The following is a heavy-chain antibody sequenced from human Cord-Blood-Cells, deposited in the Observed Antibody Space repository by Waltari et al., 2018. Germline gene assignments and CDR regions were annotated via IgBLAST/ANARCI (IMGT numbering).Heavy chain of an antibody. D-gene: IGHD7-27*01. J-gene: IGHJ4*02. Sequence: QVQLQQWGAGLFKPSETLSLTCAVYGGAFSGYYWSWIRQPPGKGLEWIGEINHSGSTNYNPSLKSRVTISVDTSKNQFSLKLSSVTAADTAVYYCARLTGEGMYWGQGTLVTVSS. CDR2: INHSGST. V-gene: IGHV4-34*01. CDR1: GGAFSGYY. CDR3: ARLTGEGMY.